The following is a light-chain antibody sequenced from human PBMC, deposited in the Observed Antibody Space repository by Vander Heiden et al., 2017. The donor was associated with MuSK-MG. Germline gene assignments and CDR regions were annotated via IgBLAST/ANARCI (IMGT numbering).Light chain of an antibody. V-gene: IGKV1-5*03. Sequence: DIQMTQSPSTLSASVGDRVTITCRASQSISTWLAWYQQKPGKAPNLLIYKASSLQIGVPSRFSGSGYGTEFTLTISSLQPDDFAPYYCQQYVSYSPYTFGQGTKLEIK. CDR1: QSISTW. J-gene: IGKJ2*01. CDR3: QQYVSYSPYT. CDR2: KAS.